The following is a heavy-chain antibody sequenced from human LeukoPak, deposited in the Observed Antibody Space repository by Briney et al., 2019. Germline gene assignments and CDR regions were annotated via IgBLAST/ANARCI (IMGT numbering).Heavy chain of an antibody. CDR2: INAGNGNT. V-gene: IGHV1-3*01. Sequence: ASVKVSCKASGYTFTSYAMHWVRQAPGQRLEWMGWINAGNGNTKYSQKFQGRVTITRDTSASTAYMELSSLRSEDTAVYYGAGYCSSTSCRRSWFDPWGQGTLVTVSS. D-gene: IGHD2-2*01. CDR3: AGYCSSTSCRRSWFDP. CDR1: GYTFTSYA. J-gene: IGHJ5*02.